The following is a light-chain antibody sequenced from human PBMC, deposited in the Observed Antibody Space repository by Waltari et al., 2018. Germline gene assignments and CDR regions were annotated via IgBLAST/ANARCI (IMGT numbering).Light chain of an antibody. J-gene: IGKJ1*01. CDR2: GAS. CDR3: QQYNNWPPWT. V-gene: IGKV3-15*01. Sequence: ETVMTQSPATLSVSPGERATLSCRASQTVSSNLAWYQQKPGQAPRLLIYGASTRATGIPARFSGSGSVTQFTLTISSLQSEDFAVYYCQQYNNWPPWTFGQGTKVEIK. CDR1: QTVSSN.